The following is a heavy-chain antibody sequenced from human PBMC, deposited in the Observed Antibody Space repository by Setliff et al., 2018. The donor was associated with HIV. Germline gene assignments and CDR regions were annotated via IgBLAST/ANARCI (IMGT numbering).Heavy chain of an antibody. V-gene: IGHV4-61*02. CDR2: IYTSGST. Sequence: PSETLSLTCTVSGGSISSGSYYWSWIRQPAGKGLEWIGRIYTSGSTNYNPSLKSRVTISVDTSKNQFSLKLSSVTAADTAVYYCARGVRDNSGWSSYYFDHWGQGTLVTVSS. CDR1: GGSISSGSYY. J-gene: IGHJ4*02. CDR3: ARGVRDNSGWSSYYFDH. D-gene: IGHD6-19*01.